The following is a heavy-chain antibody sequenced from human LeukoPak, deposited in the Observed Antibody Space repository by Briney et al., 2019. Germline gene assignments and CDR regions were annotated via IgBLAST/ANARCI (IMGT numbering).Heavy chain of an antibody. CDR1: GGSISSGGYY. CDR2: IYYSGST. D-gene: IGHD6-13*01. J-gene: IGHJ4*02. V-gene: IGHV4-31*03. CDR3: ATIAAAGPDDY. Sequence: PSETLSLTCTVSGGSISSGGYYWSWIRQHPGKGLEWIGYIYYSGSTYYNPSLKSRVTISVDTSKNQFSLKLSSVTAAGTAVYYCATIAAAGPDDYWGQGTLVTVSS.